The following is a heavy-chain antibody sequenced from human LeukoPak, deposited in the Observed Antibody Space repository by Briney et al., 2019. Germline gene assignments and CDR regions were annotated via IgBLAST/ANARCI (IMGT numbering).Heavy chain of an antibody. CDR2: IYTSGST. V-gene: IGHV4-4*07. CDR3: ARGLYNWNGNDAFDI. Sequence: SETLSLTCTVSGGSISSYYWSWIRQPAGKGLEWIGRIYTSGSTNYNPSLKSRVTMSVDTSKNQFSLKLSPVTAADTAVYYCARGLYNWNGNDAFDIWGQGTMVTVSS. D-gene: IGHD1-20*01. CDR1: GGSISSYY. J-gene: IGHJ3*02.